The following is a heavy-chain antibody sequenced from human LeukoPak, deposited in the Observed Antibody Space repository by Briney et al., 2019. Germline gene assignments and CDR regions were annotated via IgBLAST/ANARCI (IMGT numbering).Heavy chain of an antibody. CDR3: AGAVVGDDAFDI. J-gene: IGHJ3*02. CDR1: GYTFTSYY. V-gene: IGHV1-46*01. Sequence: ASVKVSCKASGYTFTSYYMHWVRQAPGQGLEWMGIINPSGGSTSYAQKFQGRVTMTRNTSISTAYMELSSLRSEDTAVYYCAGAVVGDDAFDIWGQGTMVTVSS. CDR2: INPSGGST. D-gene: IGHD2-2*01.